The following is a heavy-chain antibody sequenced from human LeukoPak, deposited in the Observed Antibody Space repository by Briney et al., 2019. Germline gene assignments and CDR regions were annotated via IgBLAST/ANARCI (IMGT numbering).Heavy chain of an antibody. CDR3: ATPVPWGVRAFDI. CDR1: GYTFTSYG. D-gene: IGHD3-16*01. CDR2: ISAYNGNT. Sequence: ASVKVSCKASGYTFTSYGISWVRQAPGQGLEWMGWISAYNGNTNYAQKLQGRVTMTTDTSTSTAYMELRSLRFDDTAVYYWATPVPWGVRAFDIWGQGTMVTVSS. J-gene: IGHJ3*02. V-gene: IGHV1-18*01.